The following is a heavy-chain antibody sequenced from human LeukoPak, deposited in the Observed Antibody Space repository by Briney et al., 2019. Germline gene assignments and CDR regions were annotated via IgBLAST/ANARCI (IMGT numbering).Heavy chain of an antibody. CDR2: INHSGST. CDR3: ASLRFLHSFDY. Sequence: SETLSLTCAVYGGSFSGYYWSWIRQPPGKGLEWIGEINHSGSTNYNPSLKSRVTISVDTSKNQFSLKLSSVTAADTAVYYCASLRFLHSFDYWGQGTLVTVSS. D-gene: IGHD3-3*01. CDR1: GGSFSGYY. V-gene: IGHV4-34*01. J-gene: IGHJ4*02.